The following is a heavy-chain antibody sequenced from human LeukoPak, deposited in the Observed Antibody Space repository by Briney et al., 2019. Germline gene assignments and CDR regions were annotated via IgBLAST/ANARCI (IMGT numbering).Heavy chain of an antibody. CDR1: GGSFSGYY. D-gene: IGHD3-22*01. J-gene: IGHJ4*02. CDR3: ARSLYYYDSSGYSDGIFDY. V-gene: IGHV4-34*01. CDR2: INHSGST. Sequence: SETLSLTCAVYGGSFSGYYWSWIRQPPGKGLEWIGEINHSGSTNYNPSLKSRVTISVDTSKNQFSLKLSSVTAADTAVYYCARSLYYYDSSGYSDGIFDYWGQGTQVTVSS.